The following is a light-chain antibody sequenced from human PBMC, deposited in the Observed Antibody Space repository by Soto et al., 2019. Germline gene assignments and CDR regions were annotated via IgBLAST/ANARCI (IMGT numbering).Light chain of an antibody. CDR1: SSNIGAGYD. CDR2: GNI. CDR3: QSYDSSLSGSGV. V-gene: IGLV1-40*01. Sequence: QSVLTQPPSVSGAPGQRVNISCTGSSSNIGAGYDVHWYQQLPGTAPKLLIYGNINRPSGVPDRFSGSKSGTSASLAITGLQAEDEADYYCQSYDSSLSGSGVFGGGTKLTVL. J-gene: IGLJ3*02.